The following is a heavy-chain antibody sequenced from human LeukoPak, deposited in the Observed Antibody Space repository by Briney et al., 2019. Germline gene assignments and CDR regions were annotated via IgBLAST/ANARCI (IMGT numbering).Heavy chain of an antibody. Sequence: QSGRSPRLSCAASGFTFSSYAMHWVRQAPGKGLEWVAVISYNGSNKYYADSVKGRFTISRDNSKNTLYLQMNSLRAEDTAVYYCARDFGRIWFGELFSQGFDYWGQGTLVTVSS. CDR1: GFTFSSYA. D-gene: IGHD3-10*01. V-gene: IGHV3-30*04. CDR2: ISYNGSNK. CDR3: ARDFGRIWFGELFSQGFDY. J-gene: IGHJ4*02.